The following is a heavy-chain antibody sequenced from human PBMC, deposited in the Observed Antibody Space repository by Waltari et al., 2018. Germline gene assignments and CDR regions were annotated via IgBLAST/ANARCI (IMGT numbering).Heavy chain of an antibody. Sequence: QVTLKESGPVLVKPTETLTLTCTVSGFSLSNARMGVSWIRQPPGTALEWLAHIFSNDEKSYSTSLKSRLTISKDTSKSQVVLTMTNMDPVDTATYYCARSYYDFWSGYYTGILGGYYYYMDVWGKGTTVTISS. CDR2: IFSNDEK. J-gene: IGHJ6*03. CDR3: ARSYYDFWSGYYTGILGGYYYYMDV. D-gene: IGHD3-3*01. CDR1: GFSLSNARMG. V-gene: IGHV2-26*01.